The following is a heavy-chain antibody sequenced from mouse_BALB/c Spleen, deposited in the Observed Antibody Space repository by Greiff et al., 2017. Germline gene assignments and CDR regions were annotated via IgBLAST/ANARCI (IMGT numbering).Heavy chain of an antibody. CDR1: GYTFTSYW. J-gene: IGHJ2*01. D-gene: IGHD4-1*01. Sequence: DLVKPGASVKLSCKASGYTFTSYWINWVKQRPGQGLEWIGCISPGSGNTYYNEMFKGKATLTVDTSSSTAYIQLSSLSSEDSAVYFCARRSDNCDDNDFDYWGQGTTLTVSS. CDR3: ARRSDNCDDNDFDY. CDR2: ISPGSGNT. V-gene: IGHV1S41*01.